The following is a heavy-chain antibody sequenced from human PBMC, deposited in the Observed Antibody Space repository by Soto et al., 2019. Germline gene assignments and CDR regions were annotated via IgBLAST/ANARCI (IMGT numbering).Heavy chain of an antibody. CDR3: AKDLQFSGWLSAQTFDY. CDR1: GFTLSSCA. V-gene: IGHV3-64*04. D-gene: IGHD6-19*01. J-gene: IGHJ4*02. CDR2: IRDSGDKT. Sequence: GGSLRLSCSACGFTLSSCAVHWVRQAPGKGLEYVSVIRDSGDKTYYADSVKGRFTISRDKSKSTLYLQMNSLRAEDTAVYYCAKDLQFSGWLSAQTFDYWGQGTQVTVSS.